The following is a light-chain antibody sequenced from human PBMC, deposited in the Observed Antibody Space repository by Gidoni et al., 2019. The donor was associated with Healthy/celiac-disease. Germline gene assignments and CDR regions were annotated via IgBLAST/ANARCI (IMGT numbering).Light chain of an antibody. J-gene: IGKJ1*01. CDR1: QSGSSN. CDR3: QQYNNWTPWT. CDR2: GAS. Sequence: ELVMTQSPATLSVSPGERATLSCRASQSGSSNLAWYQQKPGQAPRHLIYGASTRATGIPARFSGSGSGTEFTLTISSLQSEDVAVYYCQQYNNWTPWTFGQGTKVEIK. V-gene: IGKV3-15*01.